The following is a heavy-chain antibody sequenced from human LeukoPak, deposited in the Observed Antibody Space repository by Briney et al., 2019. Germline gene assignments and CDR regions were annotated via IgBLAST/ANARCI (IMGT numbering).Heavy chain of an antibody. V-gene: IGHV3-20*04. Sequence: LAGGSLRLSCAASGFTFDDYGMSWVRQAPGKGLEWVSGINWNGGSTSYADSVKGRFTISRDNAKNSLYLQMNSLRAEDTALYYCARDHSSGNRVAFDIWGQGTMVTVSS. CDR2: INWNGGST. D-gene: IGHD6-19*01. CDR3: ARDHSSGNRVAFDI. J-gene: IGHJ3*02. CDR1: GFTFDDYG.